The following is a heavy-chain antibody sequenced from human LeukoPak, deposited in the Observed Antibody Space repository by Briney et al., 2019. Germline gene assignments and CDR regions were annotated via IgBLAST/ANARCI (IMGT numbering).Heavy chain of an antibody. CDR1: GFIFSNYG. CDR3: AKTESGWSGSLDY. J-gene: IGHJ4*02. Sequence: GGSLRLSCAASGFIFSNYGMHWVRQAPAKGLEWVAFIRYDGENKYYADSVKGRFTISRDNSKNTMDLQMNSLRGEDTAVYYCAKTESGWSGSLDYWGQGTLVTVSS. CDR2: IRYDGENK. D-gene: IGHD6-19*01. V-gene: IGHV3-30*02.